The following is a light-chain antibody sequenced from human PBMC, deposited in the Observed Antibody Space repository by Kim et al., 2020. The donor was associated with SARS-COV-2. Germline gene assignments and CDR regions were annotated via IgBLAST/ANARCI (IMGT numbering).Light chain of an antibody. CDR3: QQYNDWPQVP. V-gene: IGKV3-15*01. CDR2: GAS. J-gene: IGKJ5*01. CDR1: DNVGKN. Sequence: EVVMTQSPVTLSVSPGERATLSCGASDNVGKNLAWYQHKPGQPPRLLIYGASTRATGVSPRFAGSGSETDFTLTITSLQTEDFVLYYCQQYNDWPQVPFGQGTRLEIK.